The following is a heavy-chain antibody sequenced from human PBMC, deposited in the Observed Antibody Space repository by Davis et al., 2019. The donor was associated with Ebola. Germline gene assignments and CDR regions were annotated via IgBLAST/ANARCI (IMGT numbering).Heavy chain of an antibody. CDR3: ARDFDGGNYYFDY. CDR1: GGSFSSHP. J-gene: IGHJ4*02. V-gene: IGHV1-69*13. Sequence: SVQVSCQTSGGSFSSHPISWVRQAPGQGLEWMGGIIPIFDTPHYAQKFQGRITITADASTSTAYMELSSLRSEDTATYFCARDFDGGNYYFDYWGPGTPVTVSS. D-gene: IGHD3-9*01. CDR2: IIPIFDTP.